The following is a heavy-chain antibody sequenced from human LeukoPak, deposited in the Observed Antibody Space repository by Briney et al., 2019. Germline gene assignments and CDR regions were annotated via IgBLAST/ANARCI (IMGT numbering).Heavy chain of an antibody. J-gene: IGHJ5*02. Sequence: GASVKVSCKASGYTFTSYAMNWVRQAPGQGLEWMGWINTSTGNPAYAQGFTGRFVFSLDTSVSTAYLQISSLKAEDTAVYYCARVNWGSDNWFDPWGQGTLVTVSS. CDR1: GYTFTSYA. CDR2: INTSTGNP. D-gene: IGHD7-27*01. V-gene: IGHV7-4-1*02. CDR3: ARVNWGSDNWFDP.